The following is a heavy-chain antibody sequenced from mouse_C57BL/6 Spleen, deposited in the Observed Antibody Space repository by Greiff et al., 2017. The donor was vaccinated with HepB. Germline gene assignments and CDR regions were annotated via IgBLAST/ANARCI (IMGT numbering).Heavy chain of an antibody. Sequence: QVQLQQPGAELVKPGASVKLSCKASGYTFTSYWMQWVKQRPGQGLEWIGEIDPSDSYTYYNQKFKGKATLTVDTSSSTAYMQLSSLTSEDSAVYYCARKSNYDGYYFDYWGQGTTLTVSS. V-gene: IGHV1-50*01. CDR1: GYTFTSYW. J-gene: IGHJ2*01. D-gene: IGHD2-3*01. CDR3: ARKSNYDGYYFDY. CDR2: IDPSDSYT.